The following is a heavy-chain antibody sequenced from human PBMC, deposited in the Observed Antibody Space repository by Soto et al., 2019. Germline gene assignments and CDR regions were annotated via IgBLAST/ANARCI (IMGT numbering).Heavy chain of an antibody. J-gene: IGHJ6*02. Sequence: SVKVSCKASGYTFPPYGISWVGQAPGQGLVWMGWISAYNGNTNYAQKLQGRVTMTTGTSTSTAYMELRSLRSDDTAVYYCAREVYDILTGYPYYGMDVWGQGTTVTVSS. CDR2: ISAYNGNT. D-gene: IGHD3-9*01. CDR1: GYTFPPYG. CDR3: AREVYDILTGYPYYGMDV. V-gene: IGHV1-18*01.